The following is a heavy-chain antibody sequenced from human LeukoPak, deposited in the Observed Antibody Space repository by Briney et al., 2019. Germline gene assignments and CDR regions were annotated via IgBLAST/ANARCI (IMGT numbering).Heavy chain of an antibody. D-gene: IGHD3-3*01. Sequence: PGGSLRLSCAASGFNFNIYSMNWVRQAPGKGPEWVSYITSSSSTIYYADSVGGRFIISRDNAKKSVYLQLNNLRADDTAVYYCARSTEWYADYWGQGTLVTVSS. V-gene: IGHV3-48*01. CDR1: GFNFNIYS. CDR3: ARSTEWYADY. CDR2: ITSSSSTI. J-gene: IGHJ4*02.